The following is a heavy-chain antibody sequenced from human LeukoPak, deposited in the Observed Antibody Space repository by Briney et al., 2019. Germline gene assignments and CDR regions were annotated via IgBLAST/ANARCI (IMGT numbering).Heavy chain of an antibody. CDR3: ARVMRITMVRGVKNIDAFDI. CDR1: GGSISSSSYY. CDR2: IYYSGST. J-gene: IGHJ3*02. V-gene: IGHV4-39*07. Sequence: SETLSLTCTVSGGSISSSSYYWGWIRQPPGKGLEWIGSIYYSGSTYYNPSLKSRVTISVDTSKNQFSLKLSSVTAADTAVYYCARVMRITMVRGVKNIDAFDIWGQGTMVTVSS. D-gene: IGHD3-10*01.